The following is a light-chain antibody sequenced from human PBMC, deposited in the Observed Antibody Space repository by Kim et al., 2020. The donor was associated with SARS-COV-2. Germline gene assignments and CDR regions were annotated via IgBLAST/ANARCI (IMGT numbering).Light chain of an antibody. V-gene: IGKV3-20*01. CDR2: GAS. CDR1: QSVSSSY. Sequence: SPGESATLSGRASQSVSSSYLAWYQQKPGQAPRLLIYGASSRATGIPDRFSGSGSGTDFTLTISRLEPEDFAVYYCQQYGSSPKTFGQGTKVEIK. J-gene: IGKJ1*01. CDR3: QQYGSSPKT.